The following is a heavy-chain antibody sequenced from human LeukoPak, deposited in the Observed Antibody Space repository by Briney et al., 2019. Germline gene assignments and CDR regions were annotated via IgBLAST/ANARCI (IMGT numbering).Heavy chain of an antibody. V-gene: IGHV3-74*01. D-gene: IGHD2/OR15-2a*01. CDR1: GLTFHNTW. Sequence: QPGGSLRLSCAASGLTFHNTWMHWIRQAPGKGLVWVSRIISDGITTTYADSVKGRFTISRDNAENTLYLQMNSLRAEDTAVYYCAADGEYAFLVWGQGTMVTVSS. CDR3: AADGEYAFLV. J-gene: IGHJ3*01. CDR2: IISDGITT.